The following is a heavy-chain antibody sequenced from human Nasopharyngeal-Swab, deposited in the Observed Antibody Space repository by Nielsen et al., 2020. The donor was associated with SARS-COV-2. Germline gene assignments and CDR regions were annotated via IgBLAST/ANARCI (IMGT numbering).Heavy chain of an antibody. Sequence: GGSLRLSCAASGFTFSRYGMHWVRQAPGKGLEWVAFISFDGTDKYYADSVKGRFTVSRDNAKNTLYLEMNSLRADDTAVYYCARRLVWFGEAHYYYYGMDVWGQGTTVTVSS. V-gene: IGHV3-30*03. CDR2: ISFDGTDK. D-gene: IGHD3-10*01. CDR1: GFTFSRYG. J-gene: IGHJ6*02. CDR3: ARRLVWFGEAHYYYYGMDV.